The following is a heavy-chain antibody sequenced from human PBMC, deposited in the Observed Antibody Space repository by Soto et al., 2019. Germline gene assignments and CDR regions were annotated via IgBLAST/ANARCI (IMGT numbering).Heavy chain of an antibody. Sequence: EVQLVESGGGLVQPGGSLRLSCAASGFTFSVYEMQWVRQAPVKGLEWVAFIDSRGKTIYYADSVKGRFTSSIDNAKNSLSLQMDSLIAEDTAVYYCARSHGYSGKYIDHWGQGTLVIVAS. D-gene: IGHD5-12*01. J-gene: IGHJ5*02. CDR2: IDSRGKTI. V-gene: IGHV3-48*03. CDR3: ARSHGYSGKYIDH. CDR1: GFTFSVYE.